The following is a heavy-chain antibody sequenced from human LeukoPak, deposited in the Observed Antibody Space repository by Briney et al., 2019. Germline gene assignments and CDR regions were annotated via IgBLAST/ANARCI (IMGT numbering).Heavy chain of an antibody. Sequence: GGSLRLSCAASGFMFSSNWMSWVRLAPGKGLEWVANIKEDGTETYYVDSVKGRFTISRDNARNSLNLQMNSLRVEDTAVYYCAKEGRSLQTYWGQGTLVTVSS. CDR2: IKEDGTET. J-gene: IGHJ4*02. CDR3: AKEGRSLQTY. V-gene: IGHV3-7*03. CDR1: GFMFSSNW. D-gene: IGHD5-24*01.